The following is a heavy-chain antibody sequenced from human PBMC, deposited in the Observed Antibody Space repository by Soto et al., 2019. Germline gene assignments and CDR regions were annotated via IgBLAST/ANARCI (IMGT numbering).Heavy chain of an antibody. CDR1: GYTFTSYD. CDR2: MNPNSGNT. D-gene: IGHD2-15*01. CDR3: ARDCSGGSCYSGTDYYYYGMDV. J-gene: IGHJ6*02. Sequence: ASVKVSCKASGYTFTSYDINWVRQATGQGLEWMGWMNPNSGNTGYAQKFQGRVTMTRNTSISTAYMELSSLRSEDTAVYYCARDCSGGSCYSGTDYYYYGMDVWGQGTTVTVSS. V-gene: IGHV1-8*01.